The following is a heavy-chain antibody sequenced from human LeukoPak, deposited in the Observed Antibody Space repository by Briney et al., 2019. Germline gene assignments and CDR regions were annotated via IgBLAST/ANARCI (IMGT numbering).Heavy chain of an antibody. Sequence: GSLRLSCEISGFSVTVNYINWVRQPPGKGLEWIGEIYHSGSTNYNPSLKSRVTISVDKSKNQFSLKLSSVTAADTAVYYCASGIYGSGSYYPVDYWGQGTLVTVSS. CDR3: ASGIYGSGSYYPVDY. CDR2: IYHSGST. D-gene: IGHD3-10*01. CDR1: GFSVTVNY. V-gene: IGHV4-4*02. J-gene: IGHJ4*02.